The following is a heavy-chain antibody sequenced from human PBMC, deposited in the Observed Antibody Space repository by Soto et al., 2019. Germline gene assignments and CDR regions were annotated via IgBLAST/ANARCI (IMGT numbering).Heavy chain of an antibody. V-gene: IGHV1-24*01. J-gene: IGHJ4*02. CDR3: GRTTFPPSYSSGWYPDS. CDR2: FDPEDGET. D-gene: IGHD6-19*01. Sequence: GASVKVSCKASGYTFTSYSISWVRQAPGKGLEWMGGFDPEDGETIYAQKFQGRVTMTEDTSTDTAYMELSSLRSEDTAVYYCGRTTFPPSYSSGWYPDSWGQGTQVTVSS. CDR1: GYTFTSYS.